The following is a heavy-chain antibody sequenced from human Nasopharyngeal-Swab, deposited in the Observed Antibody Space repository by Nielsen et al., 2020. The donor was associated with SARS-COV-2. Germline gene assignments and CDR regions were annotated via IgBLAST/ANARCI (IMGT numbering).Heavy chain of an antibody. CDR3: AKGVASYCSGGSCLFDY. Sequence: GESLKISCAASGFTVSNTYMSWVRQAPGKGLEWVSVIYSGGSTYYADSVKGRFTISRDNSKNTLYLQMNSLRAEDTAVYYCAKGVASYCSGGSCLFDYWGQGTLVTVSS. J-gene: IGHJ4*02. D-gene: IGHD2-15*01. CDR2: IYSGGST. V-gene: IGHV3-53*01. CDR1: GFTVSNTY.